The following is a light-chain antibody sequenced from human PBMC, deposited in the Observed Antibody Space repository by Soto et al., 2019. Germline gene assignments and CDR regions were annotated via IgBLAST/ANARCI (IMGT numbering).Light chain of an antibody. CDR1: SSDIGGYDY. CDR3: SAYTTSIALYV. CDR2: EVT. V-gene: IGLV2-14*01. Sequence: QSVLTQPASVSGSPGQSITISCTGTSSDIGGYDYVSWYQQHPGKVPKLIIYEVTNRPSGGVSNRFSGSKSANTASLTISGLQAEDEADYYCSAYTTSIALYVFGAGTQLTVL. J-gene: IGLJ7*01.